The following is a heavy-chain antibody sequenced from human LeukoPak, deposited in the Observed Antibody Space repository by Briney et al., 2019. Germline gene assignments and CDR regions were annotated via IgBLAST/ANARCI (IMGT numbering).Heavy chain of an antibody. Sequence: GGSLRLSCAASGFTFSSYGMHWVRQAPGKGLEWVAVIWYDGSNKYYADSVKGRFTISRDNSKNTLYLQMNSLRAEDTAVYYCARDYGPVAASDYWGQGTLVTVSS. J-gene: IGHJ4*02. CDR3: ARDYGPVAASDY. CDR2: IWYDGSNK. CDR1: GFTFSSYG. V-gene: IGHV3-33*01. D-gene: IGHD2-21*02.